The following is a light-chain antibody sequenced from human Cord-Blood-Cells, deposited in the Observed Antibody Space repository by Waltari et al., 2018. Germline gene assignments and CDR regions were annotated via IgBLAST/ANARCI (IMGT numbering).Light chain of an antibody. CDR3: QQYYSTPYT. J-gene: IGKJ2*01. CDR2: WAS. CDR1: QSVLYSSNNKNY. Sequence: DIVMTQSPDPLAGSLGERATINCNSSQSVLYSSNNKNYLAWYQQKPGQPPKLLIYWASTRESGVPDRFSGSGSGTDFTLTISSLQAEDVAVYYCQQYYSTPYTFGQGTKLEIK. V-gene: IGKV4-1*01.